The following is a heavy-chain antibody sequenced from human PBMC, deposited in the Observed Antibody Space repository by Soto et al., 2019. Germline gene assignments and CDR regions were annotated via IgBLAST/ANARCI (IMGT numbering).Heavy chain of an antibody. CDR1: GFTFSSYS. V-gene: IGHV3-48*01. J-gene: IGHJ2*01. Sequence: EVQLVESGGGLVQPGGSLSLSCAASGFTFSSYSMNWVRQAPGKGLEWVSYISSSISTIYYADSVKGRFTISRDNAKNSRYLQMNSRRAEDTAVYYCAREEAAAWYFDLWGRGTLVTVSS. CDR2: ISSSISTI. CDR3: AREEAAAWYFDL. D-gene: IGHD6-25*01.